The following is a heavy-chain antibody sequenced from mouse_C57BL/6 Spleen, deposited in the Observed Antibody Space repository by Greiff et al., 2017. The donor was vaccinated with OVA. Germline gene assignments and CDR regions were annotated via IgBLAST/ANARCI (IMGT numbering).Heavy chain of an antibody. CDR2: IYPGNSDT. D-gene: IGHD5-1*01. J-gene: IGHJ2*01. CDR3: TRGDSTYFHYFDY. CDR1: GYTFTSYW. V-gene: IGHV1-5*01. Sequence: VQLQQSGTVLARPGASVKMSCKTSGYTFTSYWMHWVKQRPGQGLEWIGAIYPGNSDTSYNQKFKGKAKLTAVTSASTAYMELSSLTNEDSAVYYCTRGDSTYFHYFDYWGQGTTLTVSS.